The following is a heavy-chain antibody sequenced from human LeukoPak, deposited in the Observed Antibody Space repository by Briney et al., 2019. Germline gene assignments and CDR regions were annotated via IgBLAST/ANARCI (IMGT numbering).Heavy chain of an antibody. V-gene: IGHV4-30-4*08. CDR3: ARVVVYYYYGMDV. CDR1: GGSISSYY. J-gene: IGHJ6*02. CDR2: IYYSGST. Sequence: PSETLSLTCTVSGGSISSYYWSWIRQPPGKGLEWIGYIYYSGSTYYNPSLKSRVTISVDTSKNQFSLKLSSVTAADTAVYYCARVVVYYYYGMDVWGQGTTVTVSS.